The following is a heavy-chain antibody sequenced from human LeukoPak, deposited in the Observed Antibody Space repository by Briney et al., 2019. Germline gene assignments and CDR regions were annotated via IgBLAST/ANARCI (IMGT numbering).Heavy chain of an antibody. D-gene: IGHD2-2*01. CDR1: GGSISSSSYY. J-gene: IGHJ4*02. Sequence: PSETLSLTCTVSGGSISSSSYYWGWIRQPPGKGLEWIGSIYYSGSTYYNPSLKSRVTISVDRSKNQFSLKLSSVTAADTAVYYCVRGAIPAAAIRDYWGQGTLVTVSS. CDR3: VRGAIPAAAIRDY. V-gene: IGHV4-39*01. CDR2: IYYSGST.